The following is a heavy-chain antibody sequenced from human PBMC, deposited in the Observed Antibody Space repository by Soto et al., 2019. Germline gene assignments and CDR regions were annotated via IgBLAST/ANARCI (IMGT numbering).Heavy chain of an antibody. D-gene: IGHD6-6*01. CDR3: ARGGVLEYS. V-gene: IGHV4-31*03. CDR1: GFSISSGGYY. CDR2: IYYSGST. J-gene: IGHJ4*02. Sequence: SETLSLTCTVSGFSISSGGYYWIWIRQHPGKGLEWIGYIYYSGSTYYNPSLKSRVTISVDTSKNQFSLKLSSVTAADTAVYYCARGGVLEYSWSQGTLVTVSS.